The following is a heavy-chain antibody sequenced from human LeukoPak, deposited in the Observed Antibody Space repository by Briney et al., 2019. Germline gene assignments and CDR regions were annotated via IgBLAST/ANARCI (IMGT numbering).Heavy chain of an antibody. V-gene: IGHV4-39*07. Sequence: SETLSLTCTVSGGSISSSSYYWGWIRRPPGKGLEWLGSIYYSGSSYYNPSLKSRVTISIETSKNQFSLKLSSVTAADTAVYYCASTPAYYYGSGIYAFDIWGQGTMVTVSS. CDR2: IYYSGSS. CDR3: ASTPAYYYGSGIYAFDI. CDR1: GGSISSSSYY. J-gene: IGHJ3*02. D-gene: IGHD3-10*01.